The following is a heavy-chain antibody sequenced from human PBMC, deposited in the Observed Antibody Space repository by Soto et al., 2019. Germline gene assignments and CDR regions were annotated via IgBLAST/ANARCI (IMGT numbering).Heavy chain of an antibody. D-gene: IGHD2-2*03. Sequence: ASVKVSCKASGYTFSKYYIHWVRQAPGPGLEWMGTINPSGGGTDYAQNFQGRVTMSGDTSTSTAYMELSSLRSEDTAVYYCARELDKTQYFDFWGQGTLVTVSS. CDR2: INPSGGGT. CDR1: GYTFSKYY. CDR3: ARELDKTQYFDF. J-gene: IGHJ4*02. V-gene: IGHV1-46*01.